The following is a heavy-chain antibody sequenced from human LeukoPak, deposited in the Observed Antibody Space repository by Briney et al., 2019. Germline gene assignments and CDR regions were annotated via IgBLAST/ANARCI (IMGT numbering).Heavy chain of an antibody. CDR1: GFTFTNAW. D-gene: IGHD2-21*02. CDR2: IKSKTVGGTT. CDR3: TTSLAYCVGDCYPTR. Sequence: KPGGSLRLPCAASGFTFTNAWMTWVRQAPGKGLEWVGRIKSKTVGGTTDYAAPVKGRFTISRDDSKNTVYLQMDSLKTEDTAVYYCTTSLAYCVGDCYPTRWGQGTLVTVSS. J-gene: IGHJ4*02. V-gene: IGHV3-15*01.